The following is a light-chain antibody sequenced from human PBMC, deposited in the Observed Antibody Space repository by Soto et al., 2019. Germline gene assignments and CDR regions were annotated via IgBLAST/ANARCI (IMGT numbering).Light chain of an antibody. CDR3: QQYNNWPPWT. CDR2: GAS. Sequence: EIVMTQSPATLSVSPGERATLSCRASQSVSSDLAWSQQKPGQAPSLLMYGASTRATGVPARFSASGSETEFTLSISSLLSEDFAVYYGQQYNNWPPWTFGQGTKVEIK. J-gene: IGKJ1*01. CDR1: QSVSSD. V-gene: IGKV3-15*01.